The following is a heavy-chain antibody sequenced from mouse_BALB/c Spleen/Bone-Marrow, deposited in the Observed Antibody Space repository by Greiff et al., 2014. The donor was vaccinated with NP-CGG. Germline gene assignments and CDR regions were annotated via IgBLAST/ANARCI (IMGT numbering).Heavy chain of an antibody. V-gene: IGHV14-3*02. CDR1: GFNIKDTY. CDR3: AIYYYGSSGFAY. CDR2: IDPANGNT. Sequence: EVQLQQSGAELVKPGASVKLYCTASGFNIKDTYMHWVKQRPEQGLEWIGRIDPANGNTKYDPKFQGKATITADTSSNTAYLQLISLTSEDTAVYYCAIYYYGSSGFAYWGQGTLVTVSA. J-gene: IGHJ3*01. D-gene: IGHD1-1*01.